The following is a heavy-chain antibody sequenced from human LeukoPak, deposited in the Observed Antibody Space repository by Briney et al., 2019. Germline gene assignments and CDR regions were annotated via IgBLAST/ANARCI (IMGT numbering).Heavy chain of an antibody. CDR3: ARAVGGIAVRQRCWFDP. V-gene: IGHV4-31*03. D-gene: IGHD6-19*01. CDR1: GGSISSGGYY. J-gene: IGHJ5*02. Sequence: SQTLSLTCTVSGGSISSGGYYWSWIRQHPRKGLEWIGYIYYSGSTYYNPSLKSRVTISVDTSKNQFSLKLSSVTAADTAVYYCARAVGGIAVRQRCWFDPWGQGTLVTVSS. CDR2: IYYSGST.